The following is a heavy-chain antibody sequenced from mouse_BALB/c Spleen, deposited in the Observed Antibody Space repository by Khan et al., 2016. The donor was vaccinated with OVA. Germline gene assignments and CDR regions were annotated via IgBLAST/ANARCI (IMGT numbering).Heavy chain of an antibody. V-gene: IGHV9-3-1*01. CDR1: GYSFTNYG. J-gene: IGHJ1*01. CDR2: INTYTGEP. CDR3: ASGGYWYFDV. Sequence: QLVQSGPEVKKPGETVKISCKASGYSFTNYGMNWVRQAPGKGLKWMGWINTYTGEPTYADDFKGRFAFSLETSASTAYLQINNLKNEDTVTYFCASGGYWYFDVWGAGTTATVSS. D-gene: IGHD1-1*02.